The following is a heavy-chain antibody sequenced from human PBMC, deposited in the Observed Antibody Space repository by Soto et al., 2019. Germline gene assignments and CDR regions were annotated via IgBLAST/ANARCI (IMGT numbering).Heavy chain of an antibody. CDR1: GGTLSSYA. D-gene: IGHD5-12*01. J-gene: IGHJ6*02. V-gene: IGHV1-69*13. CDR3: ARGWLQEYYYYGMDV. Sequence: SVKVSCKASGGTLSSYAISWVRQDHGQGLEWMGGIIPIFGTANYAQKFQGRVTITADESTSTAYMELSSLRSEDTAVYYCARGWLQEYYYYGMDVWGQGTTVTVSS. CDR2: IIPIFGTA.